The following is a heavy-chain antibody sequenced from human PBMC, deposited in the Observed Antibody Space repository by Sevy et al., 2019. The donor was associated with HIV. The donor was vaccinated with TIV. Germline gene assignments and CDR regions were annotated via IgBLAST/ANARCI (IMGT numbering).Heavy chain of an antibody. CDR2: INPIFDTA. D-gene: IGHD6-6*01. V-gene: IGHV1-69*01. Sequence: ASVKVSCKTSGGTFSDYAFSWVRQAPGQGLEWMGSINPIFDTANYAQKFQGRVTITADESTSTVYMELSSLRSEDSAIFYCAGEEDASSSLHYYMDVWGKGTTVTVPS. J-gene: IGHJ6*03. CDR3: AGEEDASSSLHYYMDV. CDR1: GGTFSDYA.